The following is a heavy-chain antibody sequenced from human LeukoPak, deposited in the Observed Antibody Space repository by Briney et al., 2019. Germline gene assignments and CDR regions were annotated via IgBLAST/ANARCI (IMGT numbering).Heavy chain of an antibody. J-gene: IGHJ6*04. D-gene: IGHD3-10*02. V-gene: IGHV3-53*01. Sequence: GGSLRLSCAASGFTVSSNYMSWVRQAPGKGLEWVSVIYSGGSTYYADSVKGRFTISRDNSKNTLYLQMNSLRAEDTAVYYCARDSRFVELPYYYHGMDVWGKGTTVTVSS. CDR2: IYSGGST. CDR1: GFTVSSNY. CDR3: ARDSRFVELPYYYHGMDV.